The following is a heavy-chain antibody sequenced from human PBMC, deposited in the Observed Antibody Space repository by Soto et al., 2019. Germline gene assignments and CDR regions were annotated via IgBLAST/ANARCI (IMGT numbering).Heavy chain of an antibody. V-gene: IGHV4-34*01. CDR3: ARESHDILTGPPWVWYFDL. CDR1: GGSFSGYY. Sequence: QVQLQQWGAGPLRPLETLSLTCGVSGGSFSGYYWAWIRQSPGKGLEWIGEINDRGSINYNPSLKSRVIISVDTSKNHYPLNLRSVTAEDTAVYYCARESHDILTGPPWVWYFDLWGRGTLVTVSS. D-gene: IGHD3-9*01. CDR2: INDRGSI. J-gene: IGHJ2*01.